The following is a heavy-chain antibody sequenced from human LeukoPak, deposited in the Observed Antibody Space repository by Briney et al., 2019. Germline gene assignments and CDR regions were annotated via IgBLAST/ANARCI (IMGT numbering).Heavy chain of an antibody. Sequence: PGGSLRLSCAASGFTFSSYGMSWVRQAPGKGLEWVSGISGSGGSTYYADSVKGRFTISRDNAKNSLYLQMNSLRAEDTAVYYCARDTHYYDSSGYYYVPDYWGQGTLVTVSS. CDR2: ISGSGGST. J-gene: IGHJ4*02. D-gene: IGHD3-22*01. CDR1: GFTFSSYG. CDR3: ARDTHYYDSSGYYYVPDY. V-gene: IGHV3-21*01.